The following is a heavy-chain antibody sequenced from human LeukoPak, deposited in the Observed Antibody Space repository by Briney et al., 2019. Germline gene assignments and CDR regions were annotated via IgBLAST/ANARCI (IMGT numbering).Heavy chain of an antibody. CDR3: ARLVGSYDSSGYYPLSWFDP. CDR1: GYSFTSYW. J-gene: IGHJ5*02. Sequence: GESLKISCKGSGYSFTSYWIGWVRQMPGKRLEWMGIIYPGDSDTRYNPSFQGQVTISADKSSSTAYLQWSSLKASDTAMYYCARLVGSYDSSGYYPLSWFDPWGQGTLVTVSS. CDR2: IYPGDSDT. V-gene: IGHV5-51*01. D-gene: IGHD3-22*01.